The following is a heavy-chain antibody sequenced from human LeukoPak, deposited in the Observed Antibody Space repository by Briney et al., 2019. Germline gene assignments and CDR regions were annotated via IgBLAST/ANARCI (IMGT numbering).Heavy chain of an antibody. D-gene: IGHD3-3*01. V-gene: IGHV3-15*01. Sequence: PGGSLRLSCAASGFTFSNAWMSWVRQAPGKGLEWVGRIKSKTDGGTTDYAAPVKGRFTISRDDSKNTLYLQMNSLKTEDTAVYYCNTALSDFWSGYRYFDYWGQGTLVTVSS. J-gene: IGHJ4*02. CDR3: NTALSDFWSGYRYFDY. CDR1: GFTFSNAW. CDR2: IKSKTDGGTT.